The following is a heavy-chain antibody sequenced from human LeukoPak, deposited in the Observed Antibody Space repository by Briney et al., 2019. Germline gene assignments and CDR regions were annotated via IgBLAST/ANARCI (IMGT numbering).Heavy chain of an antibody. CDR2: INHSGST. J-gene: IGHJ4*02. V-gene: IGHV4-34*01. CDR3: ATTRPGIAAAGLFDY. Sequence: SETLSLTCTVSGGSISSYYWSWIRQPPGKGLEWIGEINHSGSTNYNPSLKSRVTISVDTSKDQFSLKLSSVTAADTAVYYCATTRPGIAAAGLFDYWGQGTLVTVSS. CDR1: GGSISSYY. D-gene: IGHD6-13*01.